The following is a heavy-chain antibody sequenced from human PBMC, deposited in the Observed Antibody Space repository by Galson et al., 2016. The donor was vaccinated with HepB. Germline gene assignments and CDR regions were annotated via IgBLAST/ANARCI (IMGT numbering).Heavy chain of an antibody. J-gene: IGHJ4*02. CDR1: GFTFTNYW. V-gene: IGHV3-7*01. CDR3: AREGLAGCSYFDY. D-gene: IGHD2-21*01. CDR2: IKEDGREK. Sequence: SLRLSCAASGFTFTNYWMTWVRQAPGKGLEWVANIKEDGREKCYTDSVKGRFTISRDNARNSLYLQMNSLRAEDTGIYYCAREGLAGCSYFDYWGRGALVTVS.